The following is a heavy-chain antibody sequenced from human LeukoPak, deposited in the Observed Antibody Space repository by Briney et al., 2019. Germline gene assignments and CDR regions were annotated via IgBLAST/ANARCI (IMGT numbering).Heavy chain of an antibody. CDR2: IYYSGST. V-gene: IGHV4-59*01. J-gene: IGHJ6*03. D-gene: IGHD3-22*01. CDR3: ARGVMDSSGYYYYYYYYYMDV. Sequence: SETLPLTCTVSGGSISSYYWSWIRQPPGKGLEWIGYIYYSGSTNYNPSLKSRVTISVDTSKNQFSLKLSSVTAADTAVYYCARGVMDSSGYYYYYYYYYMDVWGKGTTVTISS. CDR1: GGSISSYY.